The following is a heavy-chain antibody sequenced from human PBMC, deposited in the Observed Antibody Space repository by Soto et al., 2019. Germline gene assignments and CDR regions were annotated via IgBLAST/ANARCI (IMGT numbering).Heavy chain of an antibody. D-gene: IGHD6-13*01. V-gene: IGHV3-23*01. CDR1: GFTFSSYA. J-gene: IGHJ5*02. CDR2: ISGSGGST. CDR3: AKHPSSSWYSGSFFWSDL. Sequence: GGSLRLSCAASGFTFSSYAMSWVRQAPGKGLEWVSAISGSGGSTYYADSVKGRFTISRDNSKNTLYLQMNSLRAEDTAVYYCAKHPSSSWYSGSFFWSDLWGQGTLVTVSS.